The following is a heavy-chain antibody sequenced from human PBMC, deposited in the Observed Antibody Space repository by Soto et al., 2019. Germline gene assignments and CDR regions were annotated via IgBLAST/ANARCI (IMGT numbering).Heavy chain of an antibody. CDR1: GYTFTSYD. D-gene: IGHD4-17*01. CDR2: MNPNSGNT. V-gene: IGHV1-8*01. Sequence: ASVKVSCKASGYTFTSYDINWVRQATGQGLEWMGWMNPNSGNTGYAQKFQGRVTMTRNTSISTAYMELSSLRSEDTAVYYFARVPKLYGDYVVGIPIDYWGQGTLVTVSS. CDR3: ARVPKLYGDYVVGIPIDY. J-gene: IGHJ4*02.